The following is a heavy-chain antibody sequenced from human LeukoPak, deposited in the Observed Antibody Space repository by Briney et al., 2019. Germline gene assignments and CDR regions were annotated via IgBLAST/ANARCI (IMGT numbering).Heavy chain of an antibody. V-gene: IGHV4-59*08. CDR3: ARSKGIVALFGC. J-gene: IGHJ4*02. CDR1: GGSISSYY. Sequence: PSETLSLTCTVSGGSISSYYWSWIRQPPGKGLEWIGYIYYSGSTNYNPSLKSRVTISVDTSKNQFSLKLSSVTAADTAVYYCARSKGIVALFGCWGQGTLVTVSS. D-gene: IGHD2/OR15-2a*01. CDR2: IYYSGST.